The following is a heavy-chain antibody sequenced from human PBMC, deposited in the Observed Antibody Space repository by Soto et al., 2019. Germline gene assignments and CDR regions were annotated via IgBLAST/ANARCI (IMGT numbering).Heavy chain of an antibody. J-gene: IGHJ4*02. D-gene: IGHD3-10*01. CDR2: INWEDDK. CDR1: GFSLTTLGMS. V-gene: IGHV2-70*20. CDR3: VRGEVPSTMVMFFDY. Sequence: SGPTLVNPAQTLTLTCSFSGFSLTTLGMSVSWVRQPPGKALEWLALINWEDDKYYRPSLETRLTISKDTSTNRVLLTMTKLDPADTATYYCVRGEVPSTMVMFFDYWGQGALVTVSS.